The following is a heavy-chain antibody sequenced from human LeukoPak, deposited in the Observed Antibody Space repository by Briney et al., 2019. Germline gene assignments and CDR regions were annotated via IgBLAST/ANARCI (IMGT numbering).Heavy chain of an antibody. Sequence: PSETLSLTCAVYGGSFSGYYWSWIRQPPGKGLEWIGEINHSGSTNYNPSLKSRVTISVDTSKNQFSLKLSSVTAADTAVYYCARRALSRQGFTRVISRVGIDYWGQGTLVTVSS. CDR1: GGSFSGYY. CDR2: INHSGST. D-gene: IGHD5-24*01. J-gene: IGHJ4*02. V-gene: IGHV4-34*01. CDR3: ARRALSRQGFTRVISRVGIDY.